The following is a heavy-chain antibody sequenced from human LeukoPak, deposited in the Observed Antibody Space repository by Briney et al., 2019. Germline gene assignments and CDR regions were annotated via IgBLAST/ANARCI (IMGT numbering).Heavy chain of an antibody. CDR2: IKQDGSEK. CDR3: ARDSRGSSWYVYYYYGMDV. Sequence: GGSLRLSCAASGFTFSSYWMSWVRQAPGKGLEWVANIKQDGSEKYYVDSVKGRFTISRDNAKNSLYLQMNSLRAEDTAVYYCARDSRGSSWYVYYYYGMDVWGQGTTVTVSS. V-gene: IGHV3-7*01. J-gene: IGHJ6*02. D-gene: IGHD6-13*01. CDR1: GFTFSSYW.